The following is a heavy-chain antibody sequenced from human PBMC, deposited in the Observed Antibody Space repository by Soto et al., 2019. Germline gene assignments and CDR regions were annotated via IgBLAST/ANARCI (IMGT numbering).Heavy chain of an antibody. D-gene: IGHD6-19*01. CDR3: AKGLGSGWYYFDY. CDR1: GFTFSSYA. Sequence: PGESLRLSCAPSGFTFSSYAMGWVRQAPGKGLERVSAISGSGDSTYYADSVKGRFTISRDNSKNTLYLQMNSLRAEDTAVYYCAKGLGSGWYYFDYWGQGTLVTVSS. J-gene: IGHJ4*02. CDR2: ISGSGDST. V-gene: IGHV3-23*01.